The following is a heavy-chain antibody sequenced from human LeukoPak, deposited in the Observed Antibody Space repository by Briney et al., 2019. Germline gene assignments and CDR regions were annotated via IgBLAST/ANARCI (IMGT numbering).Heavy chain of an antibody. CDR3: ARRLTQYDCFDP. Sequence: SQTLSLTCAISGDSVSSNSVTWNWMRQSPSRGLEWLGRTYYRSTWYNDYAVSVRGRITVNPDTSKNQFSLHLNSVTPEDTAVYYCARRLTQYDCFDPWGQGLLVTVSS. CDR2: TYYRSTWYN. CDR1: GDSVSSNSVT. V-gene: IGHV6-1*01. J-gene: IGHJ5*02. D-gene: IGHD2-2*01.